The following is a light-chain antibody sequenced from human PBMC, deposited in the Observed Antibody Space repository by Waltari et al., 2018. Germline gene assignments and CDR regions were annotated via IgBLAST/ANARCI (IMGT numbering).Light chain of an antibody. J-gene: IGLJ2*01. CDR2: DVS. CDR3: SSYRSDNTLI. CDR1: SSDVGAYNY. Sequence: QSALTQPASVSGSPGQSPTISCTGTSSDVGAYNYVSWYQKHPGKVPKLMIYDVSHRPSGIFSRFSASKSGNAASLTISGLQFEDEADYYCSSYRSDNTLIFGGGTKLTVL. V-gene: IGLV2-14*03.